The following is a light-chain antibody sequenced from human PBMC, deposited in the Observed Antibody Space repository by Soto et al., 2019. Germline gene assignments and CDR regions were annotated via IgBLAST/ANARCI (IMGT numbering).Light chain of an antibody. V-gene: IGKV3-11*01. J-gene: IGKJ5*01. CDR3: QQRSNWPSIT. CDR2: DTS. Sequence: EIVLTQSPATLCLSPGARATLSGRASQSVTRYLAWYQQKPGRAHRLIIYDTSKRAPGIPPRFSGSGSGTDFTLTINSLEPEDSAVYYCQQRSNWPSITVGPVTRLEIK. CDR1: QSVTRY.